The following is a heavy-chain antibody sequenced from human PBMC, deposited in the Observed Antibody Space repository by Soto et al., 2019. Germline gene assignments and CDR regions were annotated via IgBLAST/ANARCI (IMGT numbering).Heavy chain of an antibody. Sequence: SETLSLTCTVSGGSISSSSYYWGWIRQPPGKGLEWIGSIYYSGSTYYNPSLKSRVTISVDTSKNQFSLKLSSVTAADTAVYYCARHPHQLVGYFDYWGQGTLVTVSS. CDR2: IYYSGST. CDR1: GGSISSSSYY. CDR3: ARHPHQLVGYFDY. D-gene: IGHD6-6*01. J-gene: IGHJ4*02. V-gene: IGHV4-39*01.